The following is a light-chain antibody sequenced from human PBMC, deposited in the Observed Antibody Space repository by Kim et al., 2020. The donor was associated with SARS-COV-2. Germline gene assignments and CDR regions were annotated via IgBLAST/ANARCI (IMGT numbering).Light chain of an antibody. CDR2: WAS. J-gene: IGKJ1*01. V-gene: IGKV4-1*01. CDR1: QRVLNRSNNKNY. Sequence: ATINCKSSQRVLNRSNNKNYFAWYQQKPGQPPKLLISWASTRESGVPDRFSGSGSGTDFTLTISSLQAEDVAVYYCQQYYAIPRTFGQGTKVDIK. CDR3: QQYYAIPRT.